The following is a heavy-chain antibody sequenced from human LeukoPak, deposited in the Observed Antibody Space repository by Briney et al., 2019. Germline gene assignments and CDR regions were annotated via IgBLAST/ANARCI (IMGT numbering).Heavy chain of an antibody. Sequence: SETLSLTCAVYGGSFSGYYWSWIRQPPGKGLEWIGEINHSGSTIYNPSLKSRVTISVDTSKNQFSLKLSSVTAADTAVYYCARQKATFLYYYYYYMDVWGKGTTVTISS. D-gene: IGHD5-12*01. V-gene: IGHV4-34*01. J-gene: IGHJ6*03. CDR3: ARQKATFLYYYYYYMDV. CDR2: INHSGST. CDR1: GGSFSGYY.